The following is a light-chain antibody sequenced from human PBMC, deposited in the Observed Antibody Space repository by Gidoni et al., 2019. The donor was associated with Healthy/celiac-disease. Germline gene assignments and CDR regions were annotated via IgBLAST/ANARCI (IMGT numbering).Light chain of an antibody. CDR2: GNS. CDR3: QSYDSSLSGFAV. V-gene: IGLV1-40*01. Sequence: QSVLTPPPSVPGAPAQTLTISCTGSSSNIGEGYDIHWYQQLPGTAPKLLIYGNSNRPSGVPDRFSGSKSGTSASLAITGLQAEDEADYYCQSYDSSLSGFAVFGGGTQLTVL. J-gene: IGLJ7*01. CDR1: SSNIGEGYD.